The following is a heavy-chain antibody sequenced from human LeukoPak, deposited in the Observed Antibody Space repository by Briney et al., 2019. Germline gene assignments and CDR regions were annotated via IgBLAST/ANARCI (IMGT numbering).Heavy chain of an antibody. CDR2: ISSSGSTI. Sequence: GGSLRLSCAASGFTFRSYEMNWVRQAPGKGLEWVSYISSSGSTIYYADSVKGRFTISRDNAKNSLYLQMNSLRAEDTAVYYCARDKVESYYGSGGSPLMDVWGKGTTVTVSS. CDR3: ARDKVESYYGSGGSPLMDV. V-gene: IGHV3-48*03. D-gene: IGHD3-10*01. CDR1: GFTFRSYE. J-gene: IGHJ6*04.